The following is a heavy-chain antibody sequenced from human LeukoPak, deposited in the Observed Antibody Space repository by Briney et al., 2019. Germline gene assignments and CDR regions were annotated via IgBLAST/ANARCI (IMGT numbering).Heavy chain of an antibody. CDR2: IRYDGSNK. D-gene: IGHD2-21*02. CDR3: AKDRRWAYCGGDCYSGLDY. Sequence: PGGSLRLSCAASGFTFSSYGMHWVRQAPGKGLEWVAFIRYDGSNKYYADSVKGRFTISRDNSKNTLYLQMNSLRAEDTAVYYCAKDRRWAYCGGDCYSGLDYWGQGTLVTVSS. CDR1: GFTFSSYG. J-gene: IGHJ4*02. V-gene: IGHV3-30*02.